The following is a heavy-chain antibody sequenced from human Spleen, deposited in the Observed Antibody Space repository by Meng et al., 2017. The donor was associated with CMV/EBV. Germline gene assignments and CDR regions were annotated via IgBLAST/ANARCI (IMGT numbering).Heavy chain of an antibody. CDR2: ISAYNGNT. Sequence: ASVKVSCKASGYSFTSYAISWVRQAPGQGLEWMGWISAYNGNTNYAQKLQGRVTMTTDTSTSTAYMELRSLRSDDTAVYYCARKWGSPREKDSSGIDYWGQGTLVTVSS. J-gene: IGHJ4*02. D-gene: IGHD6-19*01. CDR1: GYSFTSYA. V-gene: IGHV1-18*01. CDR3: ARKWGSPREKDSSGIDY.